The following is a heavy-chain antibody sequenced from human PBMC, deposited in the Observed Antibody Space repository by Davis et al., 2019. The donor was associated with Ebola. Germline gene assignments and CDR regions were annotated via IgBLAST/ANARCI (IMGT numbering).Heavy chain of an antibody. Sequence: PSETLSLTCTVSGGSISSGSYYWSWIRQPAGKGLEWIGHIYTSGSTNYNPSLKSRVTISVDTSKNQFSLKLSSVTAADTAVYYCARGTVGAARHPPRFDYWGQGTLVTVSS. D-gene: IGHD6-6*01. CDR2: IYTSGST. J-gene: IGHJ4*02. CDR1: GGSISSGSYY. CDR3: ARGTVGAARHPPRFDY. V-gene: IGHV4-61*09.